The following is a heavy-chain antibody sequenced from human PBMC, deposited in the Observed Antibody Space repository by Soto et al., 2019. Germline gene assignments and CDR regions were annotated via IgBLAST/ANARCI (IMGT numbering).Heavy chain of an antibody. J-gene: IGHJ2*01. V-gene: IGHV3-74*01. CDR1: GFTFSSYW. CDR3: ARGGSLNWYFDL. Sequence: PGGSLRFSCAASGFTFSSYWMHWVRQAPGKGLVWVSRINSDGSSTSYADSVKGRFTISRDNAKNTLYLQMNSLRAEDTAVYYCARGGSLNWYFDLWGRGTLVTVSS. CDR2: INSDGSST. D-gene: IGHD1-26*01.